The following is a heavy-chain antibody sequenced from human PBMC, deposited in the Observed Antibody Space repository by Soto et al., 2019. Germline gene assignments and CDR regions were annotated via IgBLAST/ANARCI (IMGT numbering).Heavy chain of an antibody. CDR2: INPSGGST. CDR1: VYTFTSYY. CDR3: ARVNLADTSMGPFDY. J-gene: IGHJ4*02. D-gene: IGHD5-18*01. Sequence: GXSVKCSCKGSVYTFTSYYMHWVQQAPGQGLEWMGIINPSGGSTSYAQKFQGRVTMTRDTSTTTIYMELSSLISEDTAVYYCARVNLADTSMGPFDYWGKRTLVTVSS. V-gene: IGHV1-46*01.